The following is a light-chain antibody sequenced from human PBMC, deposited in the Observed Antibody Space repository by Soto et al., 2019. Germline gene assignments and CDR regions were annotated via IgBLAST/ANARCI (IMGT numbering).Light chain of an antibody. CDR2: AAS. CDR3: QQSYSTPPLT. CDR1: QRISRY. J-gene: IGKJ4*01. Sequence: DIQMTQSPSTLSASVGDRVIITCRASQRISRYLNWYQQKPGKAPKLLTYAASTLQSGVPSRFSGSGSGTDFTLTISSLQPEDFATYYCQQSYSTPPLTFGGGTKVDIK. V-gene: IGKV1-39*01.